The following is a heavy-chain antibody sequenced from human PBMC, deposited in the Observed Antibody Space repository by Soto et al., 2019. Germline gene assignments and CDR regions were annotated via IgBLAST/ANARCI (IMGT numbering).Heavy chain of an antibody. D-gene: IGHD3-16*02. CDR1: GFSLSTSGVG. CDR3: AHRVNYDYVWGSYRYTFDY. Sequence: QITLKESGPTLVKPTQTLTLTCTFSGFSLSTSGVGVGWIRQPPGKALEWLALIYWDDDKRYSPSLKSRLTITKDTSKNQVVLTMTNMDPVDTATYYCAHRVNYDYVWGSYRYTFDYWGQGTLVTVSS. CDR2: IYWDDDK. J-gene: IGHJ4*02. V-gene: IGHV2-5*02.